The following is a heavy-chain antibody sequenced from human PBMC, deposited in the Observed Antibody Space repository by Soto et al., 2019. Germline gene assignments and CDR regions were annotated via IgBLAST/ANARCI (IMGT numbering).Heavy chain of an antibody. CDR2: ISGYNANT. V-gene: IGHV1-18*01. Sequence: QVQLVQSGAEVKKPGASVKVSCKASGYSFTRYGISWVRQAPGQGLEWMGWISGYNANTNYPENLQGRGTMTTDTSTSTAYMEVRNLISDDTAVYYCARMGDVPYYYYGLDVWGQGTTVTVSS. CDR1: GYSFTRYG. D-gene: IGHD3-16*01. CDR3: ARMGDVPYYYYGLDV. J-gene: IGHJ6*02.